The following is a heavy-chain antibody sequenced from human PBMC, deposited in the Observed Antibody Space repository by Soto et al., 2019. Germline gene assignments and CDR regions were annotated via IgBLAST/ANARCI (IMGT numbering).Heavy chain of an antibody. J-gene: IGHJ6*03. CDR3: AKVPDFWSGYSALYYYYMDV. Sequence: GGSLRLSCAASGFTFSSYGMHWVRQAPGKGLEWVAVISYDGSNKYYADSVKGRFTISRDNSKNTLYLQMNSLRDEDTAVYYCAKVPDFWSGYSALYYYYMDVWGKGTTVTVSS. D-gene: IGHD3-3*01. V-gene: IGHV3-30*18. CDR1: GFTFSSYG. CDR2: ISYDGSNK.